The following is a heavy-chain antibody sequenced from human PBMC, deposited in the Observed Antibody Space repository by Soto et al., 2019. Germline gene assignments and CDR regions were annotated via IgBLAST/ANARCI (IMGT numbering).Heavy chain of an antibody. Sequence: SETLSLTCTVSGGSVSSGSYYWSWIRQPPGKGLEWIGYIYYSGSTNYNPSLKSRVTISVDTSKNQFSLKLSSVTAADTAVYYCARVPTYYYDSSGYSVDYWGQGTLVTVSS. CDR2: IYYSGST. CDR3: ARVPTYYYDSSGYSVDY. CDR1: GGSVSSGSYY. V-gene: IGHV4-61*01. J-gene: IGHJ4*02. D-gene: IGHD3-22*01.